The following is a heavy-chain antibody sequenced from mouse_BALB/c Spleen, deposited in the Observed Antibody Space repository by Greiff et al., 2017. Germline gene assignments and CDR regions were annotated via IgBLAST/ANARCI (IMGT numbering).Heavy chain of an antibody. J-gene: IGHJ2*01. Sequence: EVQGVESGGGLVKPGGSLKLSCAASGFTFSSYTMSWVRQTPEKRLEWVATISSGGSYTYYPDSVKGRFTISRDNAKNTLYLQMSSLKSEDTAMYYCTRGGDYDYFDYWGQGTTLTVSS. D-gene: IGHD2-4*01. CDR2: ISSGGSYT. V-gene: IGHV5-6-4*01. CDR1: GFTFSSYT. CDR3: TRGGDYDYFDY.